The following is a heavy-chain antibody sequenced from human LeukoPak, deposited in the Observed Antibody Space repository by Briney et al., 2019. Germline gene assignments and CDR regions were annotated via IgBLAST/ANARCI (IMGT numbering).Heavy chain of an antibody. CDR2: ISGSGGST. CDR3: ASHYDSSGYLNWFDP. Sequence: GGSLRLSCAASGFTFSSYAMSWVRQAPGKGLEWVSAISGSGGSTYYADSVKGRFTISRDNSKNTLYLQMNSLRAEDTAVYYCASHYDSSGYLNWFDPWGQGTLVTVSS. V-gene: IGHV3-23*01. D-gene: IGHD3-22*01. J-gene: IGHJ5*02. CDR1: GFTFSSYA.